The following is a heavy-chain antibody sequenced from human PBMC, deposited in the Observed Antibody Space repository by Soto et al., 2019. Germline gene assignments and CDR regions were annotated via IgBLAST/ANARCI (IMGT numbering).Heavy chain of an antibody. V-gene: IGHV3-66*01. J-gene: IGHJ4*02. CDR1: GFTVSSNY. CDR2: IYSGGST. D-gene: IGHD2-15*01. Sequence: EVQLVESGGGLVQPGGSLRLSCAASGFTVSSNYMSWVRQAPGKGLEWVSVIYSGGSTYYADSVKGRFTISRDNSDNTLYLHMNSLRAEDMAVYYCARTCSGGTCSFDSWGQGTLVTVSS. CDR3: ARTCSGGTCSFDS.